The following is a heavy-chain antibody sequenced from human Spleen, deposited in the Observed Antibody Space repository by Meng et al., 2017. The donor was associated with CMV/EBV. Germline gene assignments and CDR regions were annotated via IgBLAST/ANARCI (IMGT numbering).Heavy chain of an antibody. D-gene: IGHD3-10*01. CDR2: INPHSGGT. V-gene: IGHV1-2*04. CDR1: GYTFTDYY. Sequence: QVQLVQSGAEVKKPGASVTVSCKASGYTFTDYYVHWVRQAPGQGLEWMGWINPHSGGTNYAQKFQGWVTLTRDTSITTAYMELTRLKSDDTAVYYWARGGGTVVRAVDNWFDPWGQGTLVTVSS. CDR3: ARGGGTVVRAVDNWFDP. J-gene: IGHJ5*02.